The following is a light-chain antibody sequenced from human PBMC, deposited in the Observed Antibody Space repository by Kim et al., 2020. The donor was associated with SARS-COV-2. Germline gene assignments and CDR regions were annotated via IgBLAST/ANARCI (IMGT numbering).Light chain of an antibody. CDR3: QSADSSGTYVV. CDR1: ALPKQY. J-gene: IGLJ2*01. V-gene: IGLV3-25*03. Sequence: PGQTARITCSGDALPKQYAYWYQQKPGQAPVLVIYKDSERPSGIPERFSGSSSGTTVSLTISGVQAEDEADYYCQSADSSGTYVVFGGGTQLTVL. CDR2: KDS.